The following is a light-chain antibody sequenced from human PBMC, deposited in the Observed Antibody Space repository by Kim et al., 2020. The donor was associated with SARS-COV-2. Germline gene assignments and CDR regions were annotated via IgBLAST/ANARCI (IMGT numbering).Light chain of an antibody. Sequence: EIVLTQSPGSLSLSPGERATLSCRASQSVSNRFLAWYQQKPGQAPRLLIYGASSRATGIPDRFSGSGSGTDFTLTISRLEPEDFAVYYCQQYGSSPPWTFGQGTKVDIK. V-gene: IGKV3-20*01. CDR3: QQYGSSPPWT. CDR1: QSVSNRF. CDR2: GAS. J-gene: IGKJ1*01.